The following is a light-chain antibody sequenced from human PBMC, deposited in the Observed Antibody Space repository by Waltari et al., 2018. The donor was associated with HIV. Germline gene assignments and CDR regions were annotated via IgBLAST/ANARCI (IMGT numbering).Light chain of an antibody. Sequence: EIVMTQSQPTLSVSPGERATLSCRASQSVSSNLAWYQQKPGQSPRLLVIGASTRATGIPARFSGSGSGTEFTLTISSLQSEDFAVYYCQQYNNWPPEITFGPGTKVDIK. CDR2: GAS. CDR3: QQYNNWPPEIT. CDR1: QSVSSN. J-gene: IGKJ3*01. V-gene: IGKV3-15*01.